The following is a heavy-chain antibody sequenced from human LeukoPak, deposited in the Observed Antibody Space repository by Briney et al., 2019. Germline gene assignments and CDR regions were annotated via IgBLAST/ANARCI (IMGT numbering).Heavy chain of an antibody. CDR1: GFTXTSSP. J-gene: IGHJ4*02. D-gene: IGHD6-19*01. CDR3: ATGSGWYSPDY. V-gene: IGHV1-58*01. Sequence: SVKVSCKASGFTXTSSPLQWVRQPRGQRLEWIGWIVVGSGNTNYAQNFQERVTITRDMSTNTAYMELSSLRSEDTAVYYCATGSGWYSPDYWGQGTLVTVSS. CDR2: IVVGSGNT.